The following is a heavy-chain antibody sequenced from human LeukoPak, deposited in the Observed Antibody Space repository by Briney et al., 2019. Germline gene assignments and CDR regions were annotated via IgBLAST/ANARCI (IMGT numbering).Heavy chain of an antibody. J-gene: IGHJ4*02. CDR3: ARVTSLTGTIFDS. V-gene: IGHV3-33*01. CDR2: IWYDGSKK. Sequence: PGGSLRLSCAASGFTSSRNGMHWVRQAPGKGLEWVALIWYDGSKKYYADSVKGRFTISRDNAKNTLYLQMSSLRVEDTAVYYCARVTSLTGTIFDSWGQGTLVTVSS. CDR1: GFTSSRNG. D-gene: IGHD1-7*01.